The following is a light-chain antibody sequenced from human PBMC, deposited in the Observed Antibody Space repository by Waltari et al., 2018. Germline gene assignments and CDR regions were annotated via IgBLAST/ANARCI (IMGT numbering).Light chain of an antibody. CDR1: QGISNY. Sequence: DIKMTQSPSSLSASVGDRVTSPCRASQGISNYLAWYQQKPGKVPKLLIYAASTLQPGVPSRFSGSGSGTEFTLTISSLQPEDVATYYCQKYNSAPWTFGQGTKVEIK. J-gene: IGKJ1*01. CDR3: QKYNSAPWT. V-gene: IGKV1-27*01. CDR2: AAS.